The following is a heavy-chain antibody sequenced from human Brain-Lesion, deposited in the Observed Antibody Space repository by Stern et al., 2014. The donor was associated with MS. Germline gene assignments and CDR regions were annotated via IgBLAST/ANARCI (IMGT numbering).Heavy chain of an antibody. D-gene: IGHD2-2*01. CDR3: ARGRVVPGFQYYATDV. Sequence: QVQLVQSGPGLVKPSQTLSLSCTVSGGSISSGGYYWSWIRQPAGKGLEWIGRISNRGSPNYNPSLKSRVTMSIDTSKTKFSLRLNSMTAADTAVYYCARGRVVPGFQYYATDVWGQGTTVIVSS. V-gene: IGHV4-61*02. CDR1: GGSISSGGYY. J-gene: IGHJ6*02. CDR2: ISNRGSP.